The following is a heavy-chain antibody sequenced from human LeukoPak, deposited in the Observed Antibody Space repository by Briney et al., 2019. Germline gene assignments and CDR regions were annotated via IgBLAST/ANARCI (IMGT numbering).Heavy chain of an antibody. D-gene: IGHD6-6*01. CDR3: ATGTSSSWGLDI. CDR2: ISGGGGTM. J-gene: IGHJ3*02. V-gene: IGHV3-48*03. CDR1: GFTFSSYE. Sequence: PGGSLRLSCAASGFTFSSYEMNWVRQAPGKGLEWVSYISGGGGTMYYADSVKGRFTVSRNNAKNSLYLQMSSLRAEDTAVYYCATGTSSSWGLDIWGQGTMVTVSS.